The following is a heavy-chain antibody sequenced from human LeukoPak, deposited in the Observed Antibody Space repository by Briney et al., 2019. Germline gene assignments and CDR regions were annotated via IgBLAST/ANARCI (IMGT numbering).Heavy chain of an antibody. Sequence: PGGSLRLSCAASGFTFTSYAMNWVRQAPGKGLEWVSSISSSSRDINYADSVKGRFTISRDSAWNSLYLQMNSLRAEDTAVYYCARDSDSSGHYYMDYFDYWGQGALVTVSS. CDR3: ARDSDSSGHYYMDYFDY. CDR2: ISSSSRDI. CDR1: GFTFTSYA. J-gene: IGHJ4*02. V-gene: IGHV3-21*01. D-gene: IGHD3-22*01.